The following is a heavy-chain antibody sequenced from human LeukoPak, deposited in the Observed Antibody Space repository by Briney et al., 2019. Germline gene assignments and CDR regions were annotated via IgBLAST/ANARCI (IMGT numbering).Heavy chain of an antibody. CDR1: GYTFTGYY. V-gene: IGHV1-2*02. D-gene: IGHD2-2*01. CDR2: INPNSGGT. Sequence: GASVKVSCKAPGYTFTGYYMHWVRQAPGQGLEWMGWINPNSGGTNYAQKFQGRVTMTRDTSISTAYMELSRLRSDDTAVYYCARVGHGGYCSSTSCSEFDPWGQGTLVTVSS. CDR3: ARVGHGGYCSSTSCSEFDP. J-gene: IGHJ5*02.